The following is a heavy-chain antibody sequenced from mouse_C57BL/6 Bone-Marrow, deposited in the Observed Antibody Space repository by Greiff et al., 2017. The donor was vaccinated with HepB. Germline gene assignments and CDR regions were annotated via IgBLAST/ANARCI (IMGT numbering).Heavy chain of an antibody. CDR2: IYPGSGST. CDR3: AREDYYGSSYGYFDY. J-gene: IGHJ2*01. Sequence: QVQLQQPGAELVKPGASVKVSCKASGYTFTSYWITWVKQRPGQGLEWIGDIYPGSGSTNYNEKFKSKATLTVDTSSSTAYMQLSSLTSEDSAVYYCAREDYYGSSYGYFDYWGQGTTLTVSS. D-gene: IGHD1-1*01. CDR1: GYTFTSYW. V-gene: IGHV1-55*01.